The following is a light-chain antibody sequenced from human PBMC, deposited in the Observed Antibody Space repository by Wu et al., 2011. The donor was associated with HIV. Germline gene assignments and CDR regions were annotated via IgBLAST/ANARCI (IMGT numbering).Light chain of an antibody. CDR2: DAS. Sequence: EIIMTQSPATLSVSPGERATLSCRASRSLGDKLVWYQQKPGQAPRLLIYDASTRATGIPTRFSGSGSGTEFTLTISSVQSADFAIYYCQQYNDWRPLTFGEGPGWRSN. CDR1: RSLGDK. CDR3: QQYNDWRPLT. J-gene: IGKJ4*01. V-gene: IGKV3-15*01.